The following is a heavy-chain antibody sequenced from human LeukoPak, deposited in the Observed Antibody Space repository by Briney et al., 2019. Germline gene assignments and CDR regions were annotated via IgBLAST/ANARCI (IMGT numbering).Heavy chain of an antibody. D-gene: IGHD3-22*01. CDR3: ARGLSSGYEYYFGY. V-gene: IGHV3-21*01. Sequence: PGGSLRLSCAASGFTFSSYSMNWVRQAPGKGLEWVSSISSSSSYIYYADSVKGRFTISRDNAKNSLYLQMNSLRAEDTAVYYCARGLSSGYEYYFGYWGQGTLVTVSS. CDR2: ISSSSSYI. CDR1: GFTFSSYS. J-gene: IGHJ4*02.